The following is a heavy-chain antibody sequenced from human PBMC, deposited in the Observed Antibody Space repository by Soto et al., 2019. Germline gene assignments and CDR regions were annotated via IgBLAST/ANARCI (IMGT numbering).Heavy chain of an antibody. D-gene: IGHD3-10*02. CDR3: FRARLDVQYY. Sequence: GGSLRLSCVGSGFTFSNSWMHWVRQGPGEGLVWVSRINNDGTAITYADSVRGRFTISRDNTKNALFLQMSSLRAEDTGVYYCFRARLDVQYYWGQGAPVTVSS. J-gene: IGHJ4*02. CDR1: GFTFSNSW. V-gene: IGHV3-74*01. CDR2: INNDGTAI.